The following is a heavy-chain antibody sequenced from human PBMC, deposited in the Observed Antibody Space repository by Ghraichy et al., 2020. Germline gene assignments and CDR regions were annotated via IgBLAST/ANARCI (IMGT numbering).Heavy chain of an antibody. D-gene: IGHD6-19*01. CDR1: GGSVSSGSYY. CDR3: ARGTQGAVVAGLAVAFDI. V-gene: IGHV4-61*01. Sequence: SETLSLTCTVSGGSVSSGSYYWSWIRQPPGKGLEWIGYIYYSGSTNYNPSLKSRVTISVDTSKNQFSLKLSSVTAADTAVYYCARGTQGAVVAGLAVAFDIWGQGTMVTVSS. J-gene: IGHJ3*02. CDR2: IYYSGST.